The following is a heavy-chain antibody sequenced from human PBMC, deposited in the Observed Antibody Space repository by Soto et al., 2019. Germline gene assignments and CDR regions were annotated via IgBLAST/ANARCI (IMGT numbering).Heavy chain of an antibody. V-gene: IGHV3-30-3*01. J-gene: IGHJ4*02. Sequence: QVQLVDSGGGVVQPGRSLRLSCAASGFTFSSYAMHWVRQAPGKGLEWVAVISYDGSNKYYADSVKGRFTISRDNSKNTLYLQMNSLRAEDTAVYYCASGAPPGNWGQGTLVTVSS. CDR3: ASGAPPGN. D-gene: IGHD3-10*01. CDR2: ISYDGSNK. CDR1: GFTFSSYA.